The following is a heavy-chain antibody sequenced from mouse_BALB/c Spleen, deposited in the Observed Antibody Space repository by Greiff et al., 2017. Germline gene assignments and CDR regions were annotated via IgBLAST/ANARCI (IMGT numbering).Heavy chain of an antibody. J-gene: IGHJ3*01. CDR1: GFNIKDSY. Sequence: EVKLMESGAELVKPGASVKLSCTASGFNIKDSYMHWVKQRPEQGLEWIGRIDPANGNTKYDPKFQGKATITADTSSNTAYLQLSSLTSEDTAVYYCARSAYYGNPFAYWGQGTLVTDSA. CDR3: ARSAYYGNPFAY. V-gene: IGHV14-3*02. D-gene: IGHD2-10*01. CDR2: IDPANGNT.